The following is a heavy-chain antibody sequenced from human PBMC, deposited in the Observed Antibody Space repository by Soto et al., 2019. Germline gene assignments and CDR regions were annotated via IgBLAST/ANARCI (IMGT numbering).Heavy chain of an antibody. CDR3: ARGSGWARDWLDP. CDR1: GYTFTSNF. D-gene: IGHD5-12*01. CDR2: IYPGDSDT. J-gene: IGHJ5*02. V-gene: IGHV5-51*01. Sequence: GESLKISCKGSGYTFTSNFIGWVRQMPGKGLEWMGIIYPGDSDTKYSPSFQGQVTISADKSISTAYLQWNSLKASDTAMYYCARGSGWARDWLDPCGQGPLVTVYS.